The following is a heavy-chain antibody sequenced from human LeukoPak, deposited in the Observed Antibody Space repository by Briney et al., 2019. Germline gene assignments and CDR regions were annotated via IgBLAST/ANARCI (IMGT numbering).Heavy chain of an antibody. V-gene: IGHV4-39*01. CDR3: ARPGDGYNLCY. D-gene: IGHD5-24*01. Sequence: SETLSLTCTVSGGSISSSSYYRGWIRQPPGKWLEWIGTLYYSGNTYYNPSLKSRVTISVDTSKNQFSLKLTSVTAADTAVYYCARPGDGYNLCYWGQGTLVTVSS. J-gene: IGHJ4*02. CDR2: LYYSGNT. CDR1: GGSISSSSYY.